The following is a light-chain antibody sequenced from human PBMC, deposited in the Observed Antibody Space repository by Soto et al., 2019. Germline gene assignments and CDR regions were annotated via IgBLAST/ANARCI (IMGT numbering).Light chain of an antibody. Sequence: ELVWTQSPGTLSLSPCERATLSCSSSLNVNSYLAWYQQKPGQAPRLLIYDASNRAAGIPARFSGSGSGTDFTLTISSLEPEDFAIYYCQQRQYWPPITFGQGTRLENK. CDR2: DAS. CDR3: QQRQYWPPIT. J-gene: IGKJ5*01. V-gene: IGKV3-11*01. CDR1: LNVNSY.